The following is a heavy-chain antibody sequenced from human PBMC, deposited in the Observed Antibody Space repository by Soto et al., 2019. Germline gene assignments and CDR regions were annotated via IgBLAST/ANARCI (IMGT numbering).Heavy chain of an antibody. CDR1: GASINNGDYY. J-gene: IGHJ4*02. Sequence: SETLSLTCTVSGASINNGDYYWIWIRQTPGKGLEWLGYIYVTGTTYYNPSLKTRLAISIDRSRSQFSLRLTSVTAADTAVYYCARLYWSYYASSGYLDQWGQGTLVTVSS. D-gene: IGHD3-22*01. V-gene: IGHV4-30-4*01. CDR3: ARLYWSYYASSGYLDQ. CDR2: IYVTGTT.